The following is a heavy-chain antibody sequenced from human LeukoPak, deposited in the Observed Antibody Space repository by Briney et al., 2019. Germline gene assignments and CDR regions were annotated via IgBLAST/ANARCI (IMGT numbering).Heavy chain of an antibody. CDR3: ARIRTTRKYYYYYYMDV. Sequence: SETLSLTCAVYGGSFSGYYWSWIRQPPGKGLEWIGEINHSGSTNYNPSLKSRVTISVDTSKNQFSLKLSSVTAADTAVYYCARIRTTRKYYYYYYMDVWGKGTTVTVSS. J-gene: IGHJ6*03. CDR2: INHSGST. CDR1: GGSFSGYY. D-gene: IGHD1-14*01. V-gene: IGHV4-34*01.